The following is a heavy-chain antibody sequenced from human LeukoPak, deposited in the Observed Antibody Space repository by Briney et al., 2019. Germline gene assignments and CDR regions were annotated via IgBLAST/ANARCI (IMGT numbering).Heavy chain of an antibody. CDR2: IYTSGST. CDR1: GGSISSYY. J-gene: IGHJ3*02. Sequence: SETLSLTCTVSGGSISSYYWSWIRQPAGKGLEWIGRIYTSGSTNYNPSLKSRVTMSVDTSKNQFPLKLSSVTAADTAVYYCARVWETTVAFDIWGQGTMVTVSS. CDR3: ARVWETTVAFDI. V-gene: IGHV4-4*07. D-gene: IGHD4-11*01.